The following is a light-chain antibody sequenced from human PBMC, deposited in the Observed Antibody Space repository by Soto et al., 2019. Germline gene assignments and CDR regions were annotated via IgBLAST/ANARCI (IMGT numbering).Light chain of an antibody. CDR1: SGSIASNY. CDR3: QSYDSSNPYVL. CDR2: EDN. V-gene: IGLV6-57*03. J-gene: IGLJ2*01. Sequence: NFMLTQPHSVSESPGKTVTISCTRSSGSIASNYVQWYQQRPGSAPTTVIYEDNQRPSGVPDRFSGSIDSSSNSASLTISGLKTEDEADYYCQSYDSSNPYVLFGGGTKLTVL.